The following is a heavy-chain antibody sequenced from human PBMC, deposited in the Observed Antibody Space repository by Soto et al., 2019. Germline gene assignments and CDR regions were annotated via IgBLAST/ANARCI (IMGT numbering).Heavy chain of an antibody. CDR1: GFSFSGKNY. V-gene: IGHV3-53*01. CDR3: ATWLQREHAFDI. D-gene: IGHD1-1*01. Sequence: DVQLEESGGGLIQPGGSLRLSCAASGFSFSGKNYLTWVRQAPGKGLEWVSALYSSDGTYYADSVKGRFSVSRDNSKNTFYLQLHILRPEDTALYFCATWLQREHAFDIWGLGTMVTVSS. CDR2: LYSSDGT. J-gene: IGHJ3*02.